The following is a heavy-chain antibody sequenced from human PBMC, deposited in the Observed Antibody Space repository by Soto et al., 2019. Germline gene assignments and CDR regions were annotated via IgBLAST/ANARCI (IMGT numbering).Heavy chain of an antibody. J-gene: IGHJ4*02. Sequence: ASVKVSCKASGYTFTTYYMHWVRQAPGHGLEWMGIINPPDGSTTYAQKFQGRVTMTSDTSTSTVYMELSSLRSEDTAMYYCARYYDSSGPAFDYWGQGTLVTVSS. CDR3: ARYYDSSGPAFDY. D-gene: IGHD3-22*01. CDR2: INPPDGST. CDR1: GYTFTTYY. V-gene: IGHV1-46*01.